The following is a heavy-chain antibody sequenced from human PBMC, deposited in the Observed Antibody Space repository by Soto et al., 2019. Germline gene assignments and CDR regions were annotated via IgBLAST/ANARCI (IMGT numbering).Heavy chain of an antibody. Sequence: QVQLVESGGGVVQPGRSLRLSCAASGFTFSSYAVHWVRQAPGKGLEWVALISYDGSNKYYADSVKGRFTISRDNSKNTLYLQMNSLRAEDTAVYYCARGSGGYIYGYDYWGQGTLVTVSS. CDR1: GFTFSSYA. J-gene: IGHJ4*02. V-gene: IGHV3-30-3*01. D-gene: IGHD5-18*01. CDR2: ISYDGSNK. CDR3: ARGSGGYIYGYDY.